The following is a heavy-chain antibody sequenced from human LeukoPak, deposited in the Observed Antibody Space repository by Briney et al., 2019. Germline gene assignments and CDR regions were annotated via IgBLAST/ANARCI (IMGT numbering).Heavy chain of an antibody. CDR1: GGSFSGYY. CDR3: ARDRYCSSTSCYPDAFDI. V-gene: IGHV4-34*01. J-gene: IGHJ3*02. CDR2: INHSGST. D-gene: IGHD2-2*01. Sequence: SETLSLTCAVYGGSFSGYYWSWIRQPPGKGLEWIGEINHSGSTYYNPSLKSRVTISVDTSKNQFSLKLSSVTAADTAVYYCARDRYCSSTSCYPDAFDIWGQGTMVTVSS.